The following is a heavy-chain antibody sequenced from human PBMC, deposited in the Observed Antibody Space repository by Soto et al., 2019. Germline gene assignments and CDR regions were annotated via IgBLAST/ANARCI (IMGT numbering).Heavy chain of an antibody. CDR3: ARVARDTNFLLAMDV. CDR2: IYYSGST. Sequence: KSSETLSLTCTVSGGSISSGGYYWSWIRQHPGKGLEWIGYIYYSGSTYYNPSLKSRVTISVDTSKNQFSLKLSSVTAADTAVYYCARVARDTNFLLAMDVWGQGTTVTVSS. J-gene: IGHJ6*02. CDR1: GGSISSGGYY. V-gene: IGHV4-31*03. D-gene: IGHD1-7*01.